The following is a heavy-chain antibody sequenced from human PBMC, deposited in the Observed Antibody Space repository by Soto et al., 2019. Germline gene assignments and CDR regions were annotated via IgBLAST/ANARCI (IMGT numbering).Heavy chain of an antibody. D-gene: IGHD7-27*01. Sequence: SETLSLTCSVSGDSISNLDYFWAWIRQPPGQALEYIGYIYKSATTYYNPSFESRVAISVDTSKSQFSLNVTSVTAADTAMYFCARGRYCLTGRCFPNWFDSWGQGALVTVSS. CDR3: ARGRYCLTGRCFPNWFDS. CDR2: IYKSATT. J-gene: IGHJ5*01. V-gene: IGHV4-30-4*01. CDR1: GDSISNLDYF.